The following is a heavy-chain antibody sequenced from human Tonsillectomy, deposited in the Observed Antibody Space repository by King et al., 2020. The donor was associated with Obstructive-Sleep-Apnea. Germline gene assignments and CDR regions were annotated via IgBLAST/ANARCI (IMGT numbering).Heavy chain of an antibody. CDR1: GFTFSSYA. Sequence: VQLVESGGGLVQPGGSLRLSCAASGFTFSSYAMSWVRQAPGKGLEWVSAISSSGGTTYCADSVKGRFTISRDNSKNTLYLQMNSLRVEDTAVYYCVKDLTSSRWSGSPGYWGQGTLVTVSS. CDR2: ISSSGGTT. D-gene: IGHD6-13*01. CDR3: VKDLTSSRWSGSPGY. V-gene: IGHV3-23*04. J-gene: IGHJ4*02.